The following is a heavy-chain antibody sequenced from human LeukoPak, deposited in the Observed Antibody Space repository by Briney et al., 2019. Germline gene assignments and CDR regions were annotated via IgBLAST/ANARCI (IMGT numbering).Heavy chain of an antibody. V-gene: IGHV3-23*01. CDR3: AKYGCSKPVDY. CDR2: ISGSGGST. CDR1: GFTLSSYA. J-gene: IGHJ4*02. Sequence: GGSLILSCAASGFTLSSYALSWVRQAPGKGLEWVSAISGSGGSTYYADSVKGRFTISRDNSKNTLYLQMNSLRAEDTAVYYCAKYGCSKPVDYWGQGTLVTVSS. D-gene: IGHD4-11*01.